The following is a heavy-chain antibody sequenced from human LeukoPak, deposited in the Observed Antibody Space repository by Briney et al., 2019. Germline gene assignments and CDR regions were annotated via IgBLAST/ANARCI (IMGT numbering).Heavy chain of an antibody. CDR3: ARVGFRGGTMIPTGDY. J-gene: IGHJ4*02. D-gene: IGHD3-22*01. CDR1: GGSISSSSYY. V-gene: IGHV4-39*07. Sequence: SETLSLTCTVSGGSISSSSYYWGWIRQPPGKGLEWIGSIYYSGSTYYNPSLKSRVTISVDTSKNQFSLKLSSVTAADTAVYYCARVGFRGGTMIPTGDYWGQGTLVTVSS. CDR2: IYYSGST.